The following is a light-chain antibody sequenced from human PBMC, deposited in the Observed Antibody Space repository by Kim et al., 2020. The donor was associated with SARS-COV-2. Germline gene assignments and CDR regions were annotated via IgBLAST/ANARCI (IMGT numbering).Light chain of an antibody. CDR2: VDSDGSH. CDR1: SEYKTYA. Sequence: QLVLTQSPSASASLGTSVKLTCTLSSEYKTYAIAWHQQLPEKGPRYLMNVDSDGSHTRGDGIPDRFSGSSSGAERYLTISSLQPEEEADYYCLTWGPGIRVFGGGTQLTVL. V-gene: IGLV4-69*01. J-gene: IGLJ2*01. CDR3: LTWGPGIRV.